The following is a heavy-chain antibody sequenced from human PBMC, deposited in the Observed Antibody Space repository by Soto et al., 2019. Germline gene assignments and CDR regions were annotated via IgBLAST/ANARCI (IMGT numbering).Heavy chain of an antibody. CDR1: GFTFSGSA. J-gene: IGHJ4*02. CDR2: ITSKSHSYAT. CDR3: ARLGAVTTSSDY. Sequence: GGSLRLSCAASGFTFSGSAMHWVRQASGKGLEWVGRITSKSHSYATAYAASVEGRFTISRDDLKNTAYLQMNSLKTEDTAVYYCARLGAVTTSSDYWGQGTLVTVSS. D-gene: IGHD4-17*01. V-gene: IGHV3-73*01.